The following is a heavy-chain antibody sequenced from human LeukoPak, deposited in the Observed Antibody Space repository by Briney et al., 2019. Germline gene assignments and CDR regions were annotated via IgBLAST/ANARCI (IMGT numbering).Heavy chain of an antibody. Sequence: PGGSLRLSCAASGFTFSSYGMHWVRQAPGKGLEWVAVISYDGSNKYYADSVKGRFTISRDNSKGTLYLQMNSLRAEDTAVYYCAKDLDGDSNYWGQGTLVTVSS. CDR2: ISYDGSNK. CDR3: AKDLDGDSNY. D-gene: IGHD2-21*01. J-gene: IGHJ4*02. V-gene: IGHV3-30*18. CDR1: GFTFSSYG.